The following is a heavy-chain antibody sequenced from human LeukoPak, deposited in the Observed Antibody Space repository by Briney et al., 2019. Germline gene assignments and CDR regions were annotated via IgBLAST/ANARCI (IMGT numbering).Heavy chain of an antibody. J-gene: IGHJ4*02. CDR3: AKDLHYYDSSGYWSFDY. D-gene: IGHD3-22*01. CDR1: GFTFSSYA. CDR2: ISGSGGST. V-gene: IGHV3-23*01. Sequence: PGGSLRLSCAASGFTFSSYAMSWVRQAPGKGLEWVSAISGSGGSTYYADSVKGRFTISRDNSKNTLYLQMNSLRAEDTAVYYCAKDLHYYDSSGYWSFDYWGQGTLVTVSS.